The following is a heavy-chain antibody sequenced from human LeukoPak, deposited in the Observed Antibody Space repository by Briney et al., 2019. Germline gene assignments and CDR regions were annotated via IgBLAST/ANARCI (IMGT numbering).Heavy chain of an antibody. CDR3: ASQYYYGSGSYPYYFDY. CDR2: IIPIFGTA. Sequence: SVKVSCKASGGTFTSYAISWVRQAPGQGLEWMGGIIPIFGTANYAQKFQGRVTITTDESTSTAYMELSSLRSEDTAVYYCASQYYYGSGSYPYYFDYWGQGTPVTVSS. V-gene: IGHV1-69*05. J-gene: IGHJ4*02. CDR1: GGTFTSYA. D-gene: IGHD3-10*01.